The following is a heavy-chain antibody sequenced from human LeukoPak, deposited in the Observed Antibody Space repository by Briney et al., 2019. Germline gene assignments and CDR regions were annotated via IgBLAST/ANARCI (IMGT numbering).Heavy chain of an antibody. J-gene: IGHJ4*02. Sequence: ASVKVSCKASGYTFTGYYIHWVRQAPGQGPEWMGWIDPNSGGTDFAQEFQGRVTMTRDTSNSTAYMELSRLRSDDTAVYYCARDPEGYSSAWYGYWGQGTLVTVSS. CDR1: GYTFTGYY. V-gene: IGHV1-2*02. CDR3: ARDPEGYSSAWYGY. D-gene: IGHD6-19*01. CDR2: IDPNSGGT.